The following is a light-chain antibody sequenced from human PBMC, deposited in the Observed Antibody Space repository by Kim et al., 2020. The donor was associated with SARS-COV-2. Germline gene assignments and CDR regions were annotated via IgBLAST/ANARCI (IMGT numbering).Light chain of an antibody. J-gene: IGKJ1*01. V-gene: IGKV3-20*01. CDR3: QQYVTSPPT. CDR2: GVS. CDR1: QSVTSSY. Sequence: SPGERGHPSCRASQSVTSSYLAWYQQKPGQAPRLLIYGVSSRATGIPDRISGSGSGTDFTLTISRLEPEDFAVYYCQQYVTSPPTFGQGTKVDIK.